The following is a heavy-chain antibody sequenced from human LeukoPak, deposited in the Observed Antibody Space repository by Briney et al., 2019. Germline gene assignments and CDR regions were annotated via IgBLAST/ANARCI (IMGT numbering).Heavy chain of an antibody. CDR2: IKDDGSEK. CDR3: ARARIDY. V-gene: IGHV3-7*04. Sequence: PRGSLRLSCVGSRFTFSSYLMTWVRQAPGRGLGWVANIKDDGSEKYSVDSVKGRFTISRDNAKNLLYLQMSSLRAEDTAVYYCARARIDYWGQGTLVTVSS. J-gene: IGHJ4*02. CDR1: RFTFSSYL. D-gene: IGHD1-14*01.